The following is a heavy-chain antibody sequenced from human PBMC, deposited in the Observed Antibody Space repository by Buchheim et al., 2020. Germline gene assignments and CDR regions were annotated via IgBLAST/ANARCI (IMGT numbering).Heavy chain of an antibody. CDR2: ITSDGSGT. D-gene: IGHD6-25*01. Sequence: EVQLVESGGGLVQPGGSLRLSCAASGFSFSSYWMHWVRQAPGRGLVWVSRITSDGSGTGYADSVTGRFTISRDNDKNTLYLQMNSLSPEDTAVYFCARGIAATANPNWFDPWGQGTL. CDR1: GFSFSSYW. V-gene: IGHV3-74*01. J-gene: IGHJ5*02. CDR3: ARGIAATANPNWFDP.